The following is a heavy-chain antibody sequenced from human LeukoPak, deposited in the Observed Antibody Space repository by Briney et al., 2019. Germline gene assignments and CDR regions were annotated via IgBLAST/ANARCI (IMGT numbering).Heavy chain of an antibody. J-gene: IGHJ4*02. V-gene: IGHV1-69*06. CDR3: AGSITFGGVIVMIFDY. CDR1: GYTFTSYG. CDR2: IIPIFGTA. D-gene: IGHD3-16*02. Sequence: GASVKVSCKASGYTFTSYGISWVRQAPGQGLEWMGGIIPIFGTANYAQKFQGNVTITADKSTSTAYMALSSLKSEDTAVYYCAGSITFGGVIVMIFDYWGQGTLVTVS.